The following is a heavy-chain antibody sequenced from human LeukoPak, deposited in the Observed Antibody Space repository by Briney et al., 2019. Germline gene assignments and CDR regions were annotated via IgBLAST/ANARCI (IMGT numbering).Heavy chain of an antibody. CDR2: IKQDGSEK. CDR3: ARTYYDILTGYYFFDY. V-gene: IGHV3-7*01. J-gene: IGHJ4*02. Sequence: GGSLRLSCAASGFTFSYHWMTWVRQAPGKGLEWVANIKQDGSEKYYVDSVKGRFTISRDNAKNSLYLQMNSLRAEDTAVYYCARTYYDILTGYYFFDYWGQGTLVTVSS. CDR1: GFTFSYHW. D-gene: IGHD3-9*01.